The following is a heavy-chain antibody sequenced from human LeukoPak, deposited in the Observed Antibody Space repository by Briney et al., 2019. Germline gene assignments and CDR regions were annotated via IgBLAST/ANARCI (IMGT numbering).Heavy chain of an antibody. CDR1: GYTFTGYY. Sequence: GASVKVSCKASGYTFTGYYIHWVRQAPGRRLEWMGWIDPNTGGTNYAQKFQGWVTMTRDTSISTAYMELSRLRSDDTAVYYCARDLHPPPDIVGAFDIWGQGTMVTVSS. CDR2: IDPNTGGT. J-gene: IGHJ3*02. V-gene: IGHV1-2*04. D-gene: IGHD2-15*01. CDR3: ARDLHPPPDIVGAFDI.